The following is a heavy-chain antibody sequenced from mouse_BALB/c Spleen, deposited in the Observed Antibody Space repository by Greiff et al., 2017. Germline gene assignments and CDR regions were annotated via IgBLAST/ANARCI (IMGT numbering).Heavy chain of an antibody. CDR2: ISSGGSYT. Sequence: EVKLVESGGGLVKPGGSLKLSCAASGFTFSSYTMSWVRQTPEKRLEWVATISSGGSYTYYPDSVKGRFTISRDNAKNTLYLQMSSLKSEDTAMYYCTRDGSMVTYYAMDYWGQGTSVTVSS. CDR1: GFTFSSYT. CDR3: TRDGSMVTYYAMDY. D-gene: IGHD2-10*02. V-gene: IGHV5-6-4*01. J-gene: IGHJ4*01.